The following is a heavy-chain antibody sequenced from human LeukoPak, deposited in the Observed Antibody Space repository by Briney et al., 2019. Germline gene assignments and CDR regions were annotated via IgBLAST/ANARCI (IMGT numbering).Heavy chain of an antibody. V-gene: IGHV4-4*07. CDR2: IYSSGTT. D-gene: IGHD3-10*01. J-gene: IGHJ4*01. CDR3: ARDWAGFGELDY. CDR1: GDSLSSYY. Sequence: SETLSLTCAVSGDSLSSYYWSWIRQPVGKGLEWMGRIYSSGTTNYNPSLKRRVTMSLDTSKNQFSLKLTSVTAADTAVYYCARDWAGFGELDYWGQEPWSPSPQ.